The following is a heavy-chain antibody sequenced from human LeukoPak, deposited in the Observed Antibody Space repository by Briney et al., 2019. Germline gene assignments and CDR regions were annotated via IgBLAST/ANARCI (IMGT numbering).Heavy chain of an antibody. CDR3: ARTADYRDYALDY. Sequence: PAGSLRLSCAASGFTFSSYSMNWVRQAPGKGLERVSSISSSSSYIYYADSVKGRFTISRDNAKNSLYLQMNSLRAEDTAAYYCARTADYRDYALDYWGQGTLVTVSS. CDR2: ISSSSSYI. V-gene: IGHV3-21*01. D-gene: IGHD4-17*01. J-gene: IGHJ4*02. CDR1: GFTFSSYS.